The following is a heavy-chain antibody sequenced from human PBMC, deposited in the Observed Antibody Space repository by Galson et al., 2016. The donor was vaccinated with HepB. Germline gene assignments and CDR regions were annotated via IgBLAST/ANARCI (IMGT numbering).Heavy chain of an antibody. CDR2: IWYDGSNK. V-gene: IGHV3-30*02. Sequence: SLRLSCAASGFTFSSYGMHWVRRAPGKGLEWVACIWYDGSNKYYANSVKGRFTISRDNSKKTLYLQMNSLRAEDTAVYYCAKDGRIYCSSASCHDHFHYWGQGTLVTVSS. D-gene: IGHD2-2*01. CDR1: GFTFSSYG. CDR3: AKDGRIYCSSASCHDHFHY. J-gene: IGHJ4*02.